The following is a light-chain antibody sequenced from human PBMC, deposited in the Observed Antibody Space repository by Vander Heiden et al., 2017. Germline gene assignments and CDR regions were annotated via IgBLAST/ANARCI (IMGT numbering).Light chain of an antibody. V-gene: IGKV3-11*01. CDR3: QQRTNSPPAYT. J-gene: IGKJ2*01. CDR1: QSVSSY. Sequence: EIVLTQSPATLSLSPGERATLSCRASQSVSSYLAWYQQKPGQAPRLLIYDASNRATGIPARFSGSGSGTDFTLTIRSLEPEDFAVYYCQQRTNSPPAYTFRQWTKLEIK. CDR2: DAS.